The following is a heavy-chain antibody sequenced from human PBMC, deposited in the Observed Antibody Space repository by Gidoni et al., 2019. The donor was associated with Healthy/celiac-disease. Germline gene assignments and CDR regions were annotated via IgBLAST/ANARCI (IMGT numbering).Heavy chain of an antibody. CDR2: IYHSGST. D-gene: IGHD6-13*01. V-gene: IGHV4-38-2*02. Sequence: QVQLQESGPGLVKPSETLSLTCAVSGYSISSGYYWGWIRQPPGKGLEWIGSIYHSGSTYYNPSLKSRVTISVDTSKNQFSLKLSSVTAADTAVYYCARENGKYSSSWYGGDWGQGTLVTVSS. J-gene: IGHJ4*02. CDR3: ARENGKYSSSWYGGD. CDR1: GYSISSGYY.